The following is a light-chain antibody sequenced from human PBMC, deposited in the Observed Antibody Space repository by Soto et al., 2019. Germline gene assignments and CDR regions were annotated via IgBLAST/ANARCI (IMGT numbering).Light chain of an antibody. V-gene: IGLV2-14*01. J-gene: IGLJ1*01. CDR1: SSDVGGYNY. CDR2: EVS. Sequence: QSALTQPASVSGSPGQSITISCTGTSSDVGGYNYVSWYQQHPGKAPKLMIYEVSNRPSGVSNRFSGSKSGNTASLTISGLQAEDEADSYCSSYTSSSTLVVFGTGTKVTVL. CDR3: SSYTSSSTLVV.